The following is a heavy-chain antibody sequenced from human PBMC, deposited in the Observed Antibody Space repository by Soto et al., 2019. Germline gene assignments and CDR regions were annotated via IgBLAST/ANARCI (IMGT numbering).Heavy chain of an antibody. J-gene: IGHJ6*02. CDR1: GFTFSSYA. CDR3: ARDTAMVKAYGMDV. D-gene: IGHD5-18*01. CDR2: ISYDGSKK. V-gene: IGHV3-30-3*01. Sequence: QVQLVESGGGVVQPGRSLRLSCAASGFTFSSYAMHWVRQAPGKGLEWVAVISYDGSKKYYADSVKGRFTISRDNSKNTLYLQMKSLRAEGTAVYYCARDTAMVKAYGMDVWGQGTTVTVSS.